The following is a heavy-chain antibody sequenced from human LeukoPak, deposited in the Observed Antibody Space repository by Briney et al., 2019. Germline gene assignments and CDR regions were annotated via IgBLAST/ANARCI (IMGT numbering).Heavy chain of an antibody. Sequence: PSETLSLXCTVSGGPISDYYWGWVRQPPGKGLESIGSVYHSGSAYYNPSLESRVTISVDTSKNQVSLKLNSLTAADTAVYYCVTPRSWELSDMAVWGKGTTVTVSS. CDR3: VTPRSWELSDMAV. CDR1: GGPISDYY. CDR2: VYHSGSA. D-gene: IGHD1-26*01. V-gene: IGHV4-59*08. J-gene: IGHJ6*03.